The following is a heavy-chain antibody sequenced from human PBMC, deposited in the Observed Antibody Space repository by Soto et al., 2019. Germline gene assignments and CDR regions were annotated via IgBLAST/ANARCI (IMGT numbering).Heavy chain of an antibody. D-gene: IGHD4-4*01. CDR2: ISLGRRNR. V-gene: IGHV3-30-3*01. CDR1: GFAFSATV. J-gene: IGHJ3*01. Sequence: GGSLRLSCATSGFAFSATVMHWVRQAPGKGLDWVAVISLGRRNRYYTDSVRGRFTISTDDSRSTLYLEMSRLRVEDTAVYYCARSPYCNGTTCRNDAFDFWGQGTLVTVSS. CDR3: ARSPYCNGTTCRNDAFDF.